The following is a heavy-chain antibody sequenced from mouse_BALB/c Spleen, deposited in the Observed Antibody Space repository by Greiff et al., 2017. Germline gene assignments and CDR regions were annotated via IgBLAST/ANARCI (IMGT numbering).Heavy chain of an antibody. CDR1: GYTFTDYN. D-gene: IGHD1-1*01. CDR2: INPNNGGT. J-gene: IGHJ2*01. Sequence: VQLKQSGPELVKPGASVKIPCKASGYTFTDYNMDWVKQSHGKSLEWIGDINPNNGGTIYNQKFKGKATLTVDKSSSTAYMELRSLTSEDTAVYYCARRIYGSSPFDYWGQGTTLTVSS. V-gene: IGHV1-18*01. CDR3: ARRIYGSSPFDY.